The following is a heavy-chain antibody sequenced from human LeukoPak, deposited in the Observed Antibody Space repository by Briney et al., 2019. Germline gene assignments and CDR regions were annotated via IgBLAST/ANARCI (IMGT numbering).Heavy chain of an antibody. D-gene: IGHD6-19*01. V-gene: IGHV3-21*01. CDR2: ISSSSSYI. J-gene: IGHJ4*02. CDR1: GFTFSSYS. Sequence: PGGSLRLSCAASGFTFSSYSMNWVRQAPGKGLEWVSSISSSSSYIYYADSVKGRFTISRDNAKKSLYLQMNSLRAEDTAVYYCAFPAIGSGWYNPLDYWGQGTLVTVSS. CDR3: AFPAIGSGWYNPLDY.